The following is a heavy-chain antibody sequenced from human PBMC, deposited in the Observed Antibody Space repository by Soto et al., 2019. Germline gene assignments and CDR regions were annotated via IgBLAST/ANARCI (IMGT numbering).Heavy chain of an antibody. CDR3: ARYTQGVRRGYFDWLSTPYYYYGMDV. J-gene: IGHJ6*02. D-gene: IGHD3-9*01. CDR1: GYTFTGYY. Sequence: SVKVSCKASGYTFTGYYMHWVRQAPGQGLEWMGWINPNSGGTNYAQKFQGWVTMTRDTSISTAYMELSRLRSDDTAVYYCARYTQGVRRGYFDWLSTPYYYYGMDVWGQGTTVTVSS. V-gene: IGHV1-2*04. CDR2: INPNSGGT.